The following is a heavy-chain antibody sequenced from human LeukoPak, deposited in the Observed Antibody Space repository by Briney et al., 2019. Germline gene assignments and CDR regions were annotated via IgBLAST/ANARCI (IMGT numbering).Heavy chain of an antibody. CDR1: GGSISSSSYY. D-gene: IGHD5-12*01. Sequence: SETLSLTCTVSGGSISSSSYYWGWIRQPPGKGLEWIGSIYYSGSTYYNPSLKSRVTISVDTSKNQFSLKLSSVTAADTAVYYCARGPRWLRPNGGFDYGGQGTLVTVSS. J-gene: IGHJ4*02. CDR2: IYYSGST. CDR3: ARGPRWLRPNGGFDY. V-gene: IGHV4-39*01.